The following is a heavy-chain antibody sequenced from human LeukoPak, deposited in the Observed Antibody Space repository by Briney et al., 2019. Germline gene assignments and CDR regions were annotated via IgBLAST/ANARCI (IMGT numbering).Heavy chain of an antibody. CDR3: AKDLSGNCYYPHDY. CDR1: GFTFSSYA. D-gene: IGHD2-15*01. CDR2: ISGSGGST. V-gene: IGHV3-23*01. Sequence: PGGSLRLSCAASGFTFSSYAMSWVRQAPGKGLEWVSAISGSGGSTYYADSVKGRFTISRDNSKNTLYLQMNSLRAEDTAVYYCAKDLSGNCYYPHDYWGQGTLVTVSS. J-gene: IGHJ4*02.